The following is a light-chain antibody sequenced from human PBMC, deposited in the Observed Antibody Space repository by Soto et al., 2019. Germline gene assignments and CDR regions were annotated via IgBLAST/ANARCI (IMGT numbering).Light chain of an antibody. CDR1: QSISTW. V-gene: IGKV1-5*03. CDR2: KAS. J-gene: IGKJ1*01. Sequence: IQMTQSPSTLSASVGDRVTFTCRASQSISTWLAWYQQKPGKAPKLLIYKASTLEVGVPSRFSGSGSGTEFTLTISTLQPSDFATYYCQQYYSSWTFGQGTKVEV. CDR3: QQYYSSWT.